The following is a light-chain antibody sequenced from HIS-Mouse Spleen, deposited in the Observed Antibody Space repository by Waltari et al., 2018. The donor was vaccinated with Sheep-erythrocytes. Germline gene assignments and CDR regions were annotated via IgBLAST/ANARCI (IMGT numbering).Light chain of an antibody. Sequence: SYELTQPPSVSVSPGQTASITCSGDQVGDKAACWYQQKPGQSPVLVIYQDSKRPSGIPERFSGSNSGNTATLTISGTQAMDEADYYCQAWDSSSWVFGGGTKLTVL. CDR1: QVGDKA. CDR2: QDS. J-gene: IGLJ3*02. CDR3: QAWDSSSWV. V-gene: IGLV3-1*01.